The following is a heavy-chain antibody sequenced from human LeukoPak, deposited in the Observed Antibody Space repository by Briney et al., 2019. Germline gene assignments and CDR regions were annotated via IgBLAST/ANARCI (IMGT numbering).Heavy chain of an antibody. Sequence: GGSLRLSCAASGFTFSSYSMNWVRQAPGKGLEWVSYISSSSITIYYADSVKGRFTISRDNAKNSLYLQMNSLRDEDTAVYYCARGGSTLSYYYDSSGYYYYGMDVWGQGTTVTVSS. D-gene: IGHD3-22*01. CDR2: ISSSSITI. J-gene: IGHJ6*02. V-gene: IGHV3-48*02. CDR1: GFTFSSYS. CDR3: ARGGSTLSYYYDSSGYYYYGMDV.